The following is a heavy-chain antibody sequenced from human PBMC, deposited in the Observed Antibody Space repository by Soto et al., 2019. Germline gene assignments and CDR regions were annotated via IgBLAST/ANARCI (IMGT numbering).Heavy chain of an antibody. Sequence: PSQTLSLTCAISGDSVSSNSAAWNWIRQSPSRGLEWLGRTYYRSKWYNDYAVSVKSRLTINPDTSKNQFSLQLNSLTPEGTAVYYCTRGPLLFRFLGGGDYYDVDVWGQGTTVTVSS. V-gene: IGHV6-1*01. D-gene: IGHD3-3*01. CDR1: GDSVSSNSAA. CDR3: TRGPLLFRFLGGGDYYDVDV. CDR2: TYYRSKWYN. J-gene: IGHJ6*02.